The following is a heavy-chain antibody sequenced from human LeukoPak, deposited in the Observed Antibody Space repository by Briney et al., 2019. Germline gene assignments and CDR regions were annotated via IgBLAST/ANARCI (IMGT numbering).Heavy chain of an antibody. D-gene: IGHD3-10*01. CDR3: AKDGGVWFGESNDY. V-gene: IGHV3-23*01. J-gene: IGHJ4*02. CDR2: ISGSGGST. CDR1: GITFSSYG. Sequence: PGGSLRLSCAASGITFSSYGMSWVRQAPGKGLEWVSAISGSGGSTYYADSVKGRFTISRDNSKNTLYLQVNSLRVEDTAVYYCAKDGGVWFGESNDYWGQGTLVTVSS.